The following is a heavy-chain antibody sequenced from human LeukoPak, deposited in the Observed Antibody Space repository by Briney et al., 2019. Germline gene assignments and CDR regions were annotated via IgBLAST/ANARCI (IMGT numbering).Heavy chain of an antibody. D-gene: IGHD3-22*01. J-gene: IGHJ4*02. Sequence: PSETLSLTCTVSGGSISSGNYYWNSIRQHPGKGLEWIGYIYYSGSTYYNPSLESRVTISVDTSKNQFSLKLSSVTAADTAVYYCARDSSGDSSEPLGYFDYWGQGTLVTVSS. V-gene: IGHV4-31*03. CDR2: IYYSGST. CDR1: GGSISSGNYY. CDR3: ARDSSGDSSEPLGYFDY.